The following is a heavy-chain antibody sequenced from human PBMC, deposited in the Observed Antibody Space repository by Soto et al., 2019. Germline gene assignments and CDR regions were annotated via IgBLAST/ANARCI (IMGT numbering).Heavy chain of an antibody. D-gene: IGHD3-16*01. CDR1: GFTFSSYA. CDR2: IIGSGYTT. J-gene: IGHJ4*02. Sequence: GGSLRLSCAASGFTFSSYAMSWVRQAPGEGLEWVSAIIGSGYTTYYADSVKGRFTISRDNSKNTLFLQMNSLRAEDTAVYYCAKAAAGGGRLQILYYFDYWGQGTLVTVSS. CDR3: AKAAAGGGRLQILYYFDY. V-gene: IGHV3-23*01.